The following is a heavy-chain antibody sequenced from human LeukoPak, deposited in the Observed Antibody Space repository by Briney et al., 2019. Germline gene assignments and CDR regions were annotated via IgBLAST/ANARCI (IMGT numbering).Heavy chain of an antibody. V-gene: IGHV3-7*01. Sequence: GGSLRLSCTASGFTFSNYWMGWVRQAPGKGLEWVANIKEDGTTIYYVDSVKGRFTISRDNAKNSLYLQMNSVRDEDTAVYYCARVVDYGCFDPWGQGTLVDVSS. D-gene: IGHD3-16*01. CDR2: IKEDGTTI. CDR1: GFTFSNYW. J-gene: IGHJ5*02. CDR3: ARVVDYGCFDP.